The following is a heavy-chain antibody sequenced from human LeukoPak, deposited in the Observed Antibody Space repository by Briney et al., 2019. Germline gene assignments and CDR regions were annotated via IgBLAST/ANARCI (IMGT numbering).Heavy chain of an antibody. CDR1: GFTFSFYH. J-gene: IGHJ4*02. V-gene: IGHV3-48*01. CDR3: AKDTGVVLPSYYFDY. D-gene: IGHD4-23*01. Sequence: GGSLRLSCAASGFTFSFYHINWVRQAPGKGLEWVSYISTASSALDYADSVKGRFTISRDNSKNTLYLQMNSLRAEDTAVYYCAKDTGVVLPSYYFDYWGQGTLVTVSS. CDR2: ISTASSAL.